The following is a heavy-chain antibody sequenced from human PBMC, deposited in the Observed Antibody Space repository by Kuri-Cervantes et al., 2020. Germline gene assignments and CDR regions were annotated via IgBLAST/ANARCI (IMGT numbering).Heavy chain of an antibody. J-gene: IGHJ4*02. CDR3: ATWTFPPPTPHDY. Sequence: GESLKISCAASGFTFDDYGMSWVRQAPGKGLEWVSGINWNGGSTGYADSVKGRFTISRDNAKNSLYLQMNSLRAEDTAVYYCATWTFPPPTPHDYWGQGTLVTVSS. D-gene: IGHD1-1*01. CDR1: GFTFDDYG. V-gene: IGHV3-20*04. CDR2: INWNGGST.